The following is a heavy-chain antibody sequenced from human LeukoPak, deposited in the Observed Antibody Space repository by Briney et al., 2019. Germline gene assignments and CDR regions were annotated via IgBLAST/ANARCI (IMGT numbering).Heavy chain of an antibody. D-gene: IGHD2-15*01. CDR2: INPNSGGT. CDR1: GYTFTGYY. J-gene: IGHJ4*02. Sequence: RASVKVSCKASGYTFTGYYIHWVRQAPGQGLEWMGWINPNSGGTNYAQKFQGRVTMTRDTSISTAYMELSRLTSDDAAVYYCARDVGSVGHFDYWGQGTLVTVSS. CDR3: ARDVGSVGHFDY. V-gene: IGHV1-2*02.